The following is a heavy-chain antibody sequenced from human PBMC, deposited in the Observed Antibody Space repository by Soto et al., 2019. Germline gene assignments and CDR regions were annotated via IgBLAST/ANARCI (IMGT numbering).Heavy chain of an antibody. Sequence: GXGPTVLNPTQTFSLSCSFSRFSLTTSGVGVGWIRQPPGKALEWLALVYWNDDKRYSPSLKSRLTITKDTSKNQVVLTMTNMDPVDTATYLCVHSPYQVPIHFWGQGTQVTVSS. CDR1: RFSLTTSGVG. CDR2: VYWNDDK. V-gene: IGHV2-5*01. CDR3: VHSPYQVPIHF. J-gene: IGHJ4*02.